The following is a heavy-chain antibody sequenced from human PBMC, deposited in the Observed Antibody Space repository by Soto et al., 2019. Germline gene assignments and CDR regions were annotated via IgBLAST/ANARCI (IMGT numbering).Heavy chain of an antibody. CDR3: AKDQTEHYYDSSGYYVAGAFDI. CDR2: ISGSGGST. Sequence: GGSLRLSCAASGFTFSSYAMSWVRQAPGKGLEWVSAISGSGGSTYYADSVKGRFTISRDNSKNTLYLQMNSLRAEDTAVYYCAKDQTEHYYDSSGYYVAGAFDIWGQGTMVTVSS. V-gene: IGHV3-23*01. J-gene: IGHJ3*02. CDR1: GFTFSSYA. D-gene: IGHD3-22*01.